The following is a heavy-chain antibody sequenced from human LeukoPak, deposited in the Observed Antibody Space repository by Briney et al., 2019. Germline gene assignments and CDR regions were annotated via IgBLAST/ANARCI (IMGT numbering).Heavy chain of an antibody. CDR1: GFTFSIYA. CDR2: IRYDGSNK. Sequence: GGSERLYCAASGFTFSIYAMNWVRQAPGKGLEWVAFIRYDGSNKYYADSVKGRFTISRDNSKNTLYLQMNSLRAEDTAVYYCAKDWAGVTIFGVVTPARGQGTLVTVSS. J-gene: IGHJ4*02. D-gene: IGHD3-3*01. V-gene: IGHV3-30*02. CDR3: AKDWAGVTIFGVVTPA.